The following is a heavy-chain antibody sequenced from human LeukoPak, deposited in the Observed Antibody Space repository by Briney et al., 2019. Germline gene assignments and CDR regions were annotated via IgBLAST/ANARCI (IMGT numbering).Heavy chain of an antibody. CDR1: GFTFTTYW. CDR2: IKEDGSRD. D-gene: IGHD5-24*01. Sequence: GGSLRLSCAASGFTFTTYWMSWVRQTPEKGLEWVANIKEDGSRDYYVDSVKGRFTISRDNAKNLLYLQMKSLRAEDTAIYYCARDGGGYDSWGQGTLVTVSS. J-gene: IGHJ5*01. CDR3: ARDGGGYDS. V-gene: IGHV3-7*01.